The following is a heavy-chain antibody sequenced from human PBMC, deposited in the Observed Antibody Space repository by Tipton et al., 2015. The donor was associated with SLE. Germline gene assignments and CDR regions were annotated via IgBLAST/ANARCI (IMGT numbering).Heavy chain of an antibody. Sequence: TLSLTCTVSGDSINSDGYFWTWIRQPPGKGLEWIGYIYYSGSTYYNPSLQSRLTMSVDTSRNLFSLKLSSVTAADTAVYYCARLVRFLGGRFFDYWGQGTLVTVSS. D-gene: IGHD3-3*01. CDR2: IYYSGST. J-gene: IGHJ4*02. V-gene: IGHV4-31*03. CDR3: ARLVRFLGGRFFDY. CDR1: GDSINSDGYF.